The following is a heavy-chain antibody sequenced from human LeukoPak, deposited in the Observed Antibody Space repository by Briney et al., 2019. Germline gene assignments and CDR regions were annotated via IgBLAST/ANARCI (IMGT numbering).Heavy chain of an antibody. CDR2: ISGSGGST. Sequence: GGSLRLSCAASGFTFSSYAMSWVRQAPGKGLEWVSAISGSGGSTYYADSVKGRFTISRDNSKNTLYLQMNSLRAEDTAVYYCARSYGGYELLDYWGQGTLVTVSS. D-gene: IGHD5-12*01. J-gene: IGHJ4*02. V-gene: IGHV3-23*01. CDR1: GFTFSSYA. CDR3: ARSYGGYELLDY.